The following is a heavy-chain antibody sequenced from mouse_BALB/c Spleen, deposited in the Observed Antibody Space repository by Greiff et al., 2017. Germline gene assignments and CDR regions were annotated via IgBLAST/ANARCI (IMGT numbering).Heavy chain of an antibody. CDR3: ARGGVITEGFAY. V-gene: IGHV5-6-5*01. CDR1: GFTFSSYA. J-gene: IGHJ3*01. CDR2: ISSGGST. D-gene: IGHD2-4*01. Sequence: EVQLVESGGGLVKPGGSLKLSCAASGFTFSSYAMSWVRQTPEKRLEWVASISSGGSTYYPDSVKGRFTISRDNARNILYLQMSSLRSEDTAMYYCARGGVITEGFAYWGQGTLVTVSA.